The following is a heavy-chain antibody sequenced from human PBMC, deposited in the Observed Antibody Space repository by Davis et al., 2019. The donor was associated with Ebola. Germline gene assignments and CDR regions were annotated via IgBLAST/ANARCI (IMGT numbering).Heavy chain of an antibody. Sequence: GESLKISCAASGFTFSDYYMSWVRQAPGKGLEWISCINHSGDSIFCADFVKGRFTMSRDNAKNFLYLQLSSLRADDTAMYYCARNSAPPDYWGQGALVTVSS. CDR2: INHSGDSI. V-gene: IGHV3-11*01. CDR1: GFTFSDYY. J-gene: IGHJ4*02. D-gene: IGHD6-6*01. CDR3: ARNSAPPDY.